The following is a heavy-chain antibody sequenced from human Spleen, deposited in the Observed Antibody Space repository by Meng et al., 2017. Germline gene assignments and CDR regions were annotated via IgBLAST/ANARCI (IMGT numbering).Heavy chain of an antibody. D-gene: IGHD4-11*01. V-gene: IGHV4-34*01. CDR1: GGSFSDYY. J-gene: IGHJ4*02. Sequence: QVQLQQWGAGLLKPSETLSLTVVVSGGSFSDYYWSWIRQPPGKGLEWIGEINHSGRTNYNPSLESRATISVDTSQNNLSLKLSSVTAADSAVYYCARGPTTMAHDFDYWGQGTLVTVSS. CDR2: INHSGRT. CDR3: ARGPTTMAHDFDY.